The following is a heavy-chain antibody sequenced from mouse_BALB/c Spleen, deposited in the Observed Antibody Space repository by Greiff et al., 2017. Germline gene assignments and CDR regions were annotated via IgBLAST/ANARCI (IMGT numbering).Heavy chain of an antibody. V-gene: IGHV5-6-3*01. J-gene: IGHJ4*01. CDR1: GFTFSSYG. D-gene: IGHD1-2*01. CDR3: ARLLRPYYAMDY. Sequence: DVKLVESGGGLVQPGGSLKLSCAASGFTFSSYGMSWVRQTPDKRLELVATINSNGGSTYYPDSVTGRFTISRDNAKNTLYLQMSSLKSEDTAMYYCARLLRPYYAMDYWGQGTSVTVSS. CDR2: INSNGGST.